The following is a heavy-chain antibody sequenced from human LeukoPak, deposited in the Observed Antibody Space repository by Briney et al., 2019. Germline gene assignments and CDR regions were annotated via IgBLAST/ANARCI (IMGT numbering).Heavy chain of an antibody. CDR3: ARGLPRITMVRHKGYYYMDV. J-gene: IGHJ6*03. Sequence: SETLSLTRAVYGGSFSGYYWSWIRQPPGKGLEWIGEINHSGSTNYNPSLKSRVTISVDTSKNQFSLKLSSVTAADTAVYYCARGLPRITMVRHKGYYYMDVRGKGTTVTVSS. CDR2: INHSGST. D-gene: IGHD3-10*01. V-gene: IGHV4-34*01. CDR1: GGSFSGYY.